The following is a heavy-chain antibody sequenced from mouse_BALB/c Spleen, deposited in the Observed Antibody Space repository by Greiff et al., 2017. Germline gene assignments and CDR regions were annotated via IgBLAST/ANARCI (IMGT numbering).Heavy chain of an antibody. V-gene: IGHV2-9*02. Sequence: QVQLKESGPGLVAPSQSLSITCTVSGFSLTSYGVHWVRQPPGKGLEWLGVIWAGGSTNYNSALMSRLSISKDNSKSQVFLKMNSLQTDDTAMYYCARDHYDYDPSWFADWGQGTLVTVSA. CDR2: IWAGGST. J-gene: IGHJ3*01. CDR1: GFSLTSYG. CDR3: ARDHYDYDPSWFAD. D-gene: IGHD2-4*01.